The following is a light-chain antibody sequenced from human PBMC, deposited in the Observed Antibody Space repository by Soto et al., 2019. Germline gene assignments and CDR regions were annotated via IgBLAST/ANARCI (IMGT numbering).Light chain of an antibody. V-gene: IGKV3D-11*01. J-gene: IGKJ4*01. CDR3: QQRSSWPLT. Sequence: EVVLTQSPATLSVSPGEGVTLSCRASQGIGDTLAWYQHKPGQTPRLLIYDTSNRATGIPARFSGRGSGTDFTLTISSLEPEDFGVYYCQQRSSWPLTFGGGTKVEIK. CDR1: QGIGDT. CDR2: DTS.